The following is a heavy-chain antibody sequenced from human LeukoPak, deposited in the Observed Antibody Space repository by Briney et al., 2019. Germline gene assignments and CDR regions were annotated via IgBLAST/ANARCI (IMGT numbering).Heavy chain of an antibody. D-gene: IGHD4-17*01. J-gene: IGHJ4*02. CDR2: IYYSGST. Sequence: SETLSLTCTVSGGSISSYYWSWIRQPPGKGLEWIGYIYYSGSTNYNPSLKSRVTISVDTSKNQFSLKLSSVTAADTAVYYCARHVPDRYGDLHYYFNYWGQGTLVTVPS. V-gene: IGHV4-59*08. CDR1: GGSISSYY. CDR3: ARHVPDRYGDLHYYFNY.